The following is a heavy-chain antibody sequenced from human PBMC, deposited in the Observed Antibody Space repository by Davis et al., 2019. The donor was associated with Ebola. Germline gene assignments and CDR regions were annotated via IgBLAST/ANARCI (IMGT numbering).Heavy chain of an antibody. V-gene: IGHV3-7*01. Sequence: GESLKISCAASGFTFSSYWMIWVRQPPGKGLEWVANIKEDGSEKYYVDSVKGRFTISRDNAKNSLYLQMNSLRAEDTAVYYCARAGATYWKDWGQGTLVTVSS. D-gene: IGHD1-1*01. CDR3: ARAGATYWKD. CDR2: IKEDGSEK. J-gene: IGHJ4*02. CDR1: GFTFSSYW.